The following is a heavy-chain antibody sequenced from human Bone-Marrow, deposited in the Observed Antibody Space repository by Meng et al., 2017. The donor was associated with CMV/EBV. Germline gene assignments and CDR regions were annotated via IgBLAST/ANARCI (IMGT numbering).Heavy chain of an antibody. J-gene: IGHJ4*02. V-gene: IGHV4-31*02. Sequence: SGSSISSGGYYWSWVRQHPGKSLEWIRYIYYSGGTYYNPSLKSRVTISIDTSKNQFSLKLSSVTAADTAVYYCARTYGDYVPWADYWGQGTLVTVSS. CDR3: ARTYGDYVPWADY. CDR2: IYYSGGT. D-gene: IGHD4-17*01. CDR1: GSSISSGGYY.